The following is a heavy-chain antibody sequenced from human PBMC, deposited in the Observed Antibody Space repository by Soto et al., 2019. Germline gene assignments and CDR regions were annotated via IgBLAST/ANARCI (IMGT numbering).Heavy chain of an antibody. J-gene: IGHJ4*02. CDR1: GYTFTSYG. V-gene: IGHV1-18*01. D-gene: IGHD6-19*01. CDR2: ISAYNGNT. Sequence: ASVKVSCKASGYTFTSYGISWVRQAPGQGLEWMGWISAYNGNTNYAQKLQGRVTMTTDTSTSTAYIELRSLRSDDTAVYYCAREAYSSGWQRGKGESDYWGQGTLVTVSS. CDR3: AREAYSSGWQRGKGESDY.